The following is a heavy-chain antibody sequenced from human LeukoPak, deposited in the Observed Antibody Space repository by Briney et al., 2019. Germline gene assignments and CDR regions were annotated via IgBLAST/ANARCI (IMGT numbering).Heavy chain of an antibody. D-gene: IGHD6-13*01. J-gene: IGHJ6*02. Sequence: GGSLRLSCAASGFTFSSYEMNWVRQAPGKGLEWVSYISSSGSTIYYADSVKGRFTISRDNAKNSLYLQMNSLRAEDTAVYYCAGPIAAAGYPYYYYGMDVWAKGPRSPSP. CDR1: GFTFSSYE. CDR2: ISSSGSTI. CDR3: AGPIAAAGYPYYYYGMDV. V-gene: IGHV3-48*03.